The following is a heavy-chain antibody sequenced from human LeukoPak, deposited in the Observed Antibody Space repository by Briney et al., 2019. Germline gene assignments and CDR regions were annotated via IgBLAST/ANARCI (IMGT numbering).Heavy chain of an antibody. Sequence: PWASVKVSCKASGYTFTGYHMHWVRQAPGQGLEWMGWINPNSGGTNYAQKFQGRVTMTRDTSISTAYMELSRLRSDDTAVYYCARDPGSYYYGMDVWGQGTTVTVSS. CDR2: INPNSGGT. CDR1: GYTFTGYH. CDR3: ARDPGSYYYGMDV. J-gene: IGHJ6*02. V-gene: IGHV1-2*02.